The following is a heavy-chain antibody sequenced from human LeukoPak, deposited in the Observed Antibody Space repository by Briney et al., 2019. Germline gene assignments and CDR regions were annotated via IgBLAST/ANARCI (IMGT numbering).Heavy chain of an antibody. CDR1: GGTFSSYA. V-gene: IGHV1-69*04. Sequence: GASVKVSCKASGGTFSSYAISWVRQAPGQGLEWMGRIIPILGIANYAQKFQGRVTITADKSTSTAYMELSSLRSEDTAVYYCARGFCSSTSCYGGYWGQGTLVTVSS. CDR3: ARGFCSSTSCYGGY. CDR2: IIPILGIA. J-gene: IGHJ4*02. D-gene: IGHD2-2*01.